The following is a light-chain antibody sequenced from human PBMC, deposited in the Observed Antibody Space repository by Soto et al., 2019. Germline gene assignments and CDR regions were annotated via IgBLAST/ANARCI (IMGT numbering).Light chain of an antibody. CDR3: QQYNSWPPRYT. V-gene: IGKV3-15*01. Sequence: DIVLTQSPATLSVSPGECASLSCRASQSVSRALAWYQHVPGQAPRLLIYDSSTRATGVPARFSGSGSGTRFTLTISSLQSEDFAVYYCQQYNSWPPRYTFGQGTKLEI. J-gene: IGKJ2*01. CDR1: QSVSRA. CDR2: DSS.